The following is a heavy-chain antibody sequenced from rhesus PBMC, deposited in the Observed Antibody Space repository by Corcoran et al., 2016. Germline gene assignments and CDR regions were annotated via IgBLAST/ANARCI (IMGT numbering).Heavy chain of an antibody. D-gene: IGHD1-38*01. CDR3: ASPGGSLDV. J-gene: IGHJ5-2*02. V-gene: IGHV4-147*01. CDR1: GGSISRTY. Sequence: QVQLQESGPGLVKPSETLSLTCAVSGGSISRTYWRWFRPSPGKGREWIGYIYGGSGSTSYNPSLKSRVTISTDTSKNQFSLKLSSVTAADTAVYYCASPGGSLDVWGRGVLVTVSS. CDR2: IYGGSGST.